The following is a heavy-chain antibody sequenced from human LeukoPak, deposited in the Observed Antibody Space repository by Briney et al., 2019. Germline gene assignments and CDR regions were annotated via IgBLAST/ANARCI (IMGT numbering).Heavy chain of an antibody. V-gene: IGHV3-23*01. CDR1: GFTFSSHA. CDR3: AKDQGSGHGAYTWGTFDY. D-gene: IGHD3-16*01. CDR2: LIENGATT. J-gene: IGHJ4*01. Sequence: GGSLRLSCAASGFTFSSHAMSWVRRAPGKGLEWVSGLIENGATTYYADSVKGRYTISRDNSRNTMYLQMNSLRVEDTAVYFCAKDQGSGHGAYTWGTFDYWGLETLVTVSS.